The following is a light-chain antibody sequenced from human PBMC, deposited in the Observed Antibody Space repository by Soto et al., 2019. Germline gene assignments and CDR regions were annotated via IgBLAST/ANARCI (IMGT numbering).Light chain of an antibody. V-gene: IGKV3-15*01. CDR1: QSVYSN. Sequence: EIVMTQSPATLSVSPGERATLSCRASQSVYSNLAWYQQKPGQAPRLLIYGASTRATGIPARFSGSGSGTEFTLTISSLQSEDFAVYYCQQYNNWPRTFGQGTKVDI. CDR2: GAS. CDR3: QQYNNWPRT. J-gene: IGKJ1*01.